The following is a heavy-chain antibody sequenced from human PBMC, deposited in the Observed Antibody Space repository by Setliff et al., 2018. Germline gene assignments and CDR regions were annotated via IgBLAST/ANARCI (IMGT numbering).Heavy chain of an antibody. D-gene: IGHD3-16*01. J-gene: IGHJ1*01. CDR3: ARDGGEC. CDR1: GSTFSSYW. V-gene: IGHV3-7*01. Sequence: GGSLRLSCAASGSTFSSYWMSWGRQAPGKGLGWVANMKQDGSEKYYVDSVKGRFTISRGNAKNSLYLQMNSLRAEDTAVYYCARDGGECWGQGTLVTVSS. CDR2: MKQDGSEK.